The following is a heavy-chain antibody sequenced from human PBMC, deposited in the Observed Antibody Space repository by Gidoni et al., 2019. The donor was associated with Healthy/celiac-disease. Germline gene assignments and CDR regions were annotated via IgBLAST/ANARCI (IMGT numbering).Heavy chain of an antibody. J-gene: IGHJ6*02. D-gene: IGHD1-7*01. V-gene: IGHV1-69*01. CDR1: GGTFSSYA. CDR3: ARGGTMGELELRREYYYYGMDV. CDR2: IIPIFGTA. Sequence: QVQLVQSGAEVKKPGSSVKVSCKASGGTFSSYAISWVRQAPGQGLEWMGGIIPIFGTANYAQKFQGRVTITADESTSTAYMELSSLRSEDTAVYYCARGGTMGELELRREYYYYGMDVWGQGTTVTVSS.